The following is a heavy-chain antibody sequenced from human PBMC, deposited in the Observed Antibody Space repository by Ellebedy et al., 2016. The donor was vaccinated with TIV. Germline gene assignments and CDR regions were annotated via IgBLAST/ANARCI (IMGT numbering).Heavy chain of an antibody. CDR1: GYTFSSYF. CDR2: INPNSGGT. J-gene: IGHJ4*02. Sequence: AASVKVSCKASGYTFSSYFMHWVRQAPGQGLEWMGWINPNSGGTNYAQKFQGWVTMTRDTSISTAYMELSRLRSDDTAVYYCARGWFGDALDYWGQGTLVTVSS. D-gene: IGHD3-10*01. V-gene: IGHV1-2*04. CDR3: ARGWFGDALDY.